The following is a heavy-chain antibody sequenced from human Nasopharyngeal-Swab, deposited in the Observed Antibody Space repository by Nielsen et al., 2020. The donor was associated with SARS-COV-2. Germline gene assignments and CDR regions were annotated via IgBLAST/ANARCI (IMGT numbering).Heavy chain of an antibody. J-gene: IGHJ4*02. CDR3: ARDDSSSAGY. D-gene: IGHD6-13*01. Sequence: GESLKISCVGTGFTFSSFWMNWVRQAPGKGLEWVANINGDGSARFYVDSVRGRFTVSRDNTKNSLYLQMNSLRAEDTAVYYCARDDSSSAGYWGQGVLVTVSS. CDR1: GFTFSSFW. CDR2: INGDGSAR. V-gene: IGHV3-7*01.